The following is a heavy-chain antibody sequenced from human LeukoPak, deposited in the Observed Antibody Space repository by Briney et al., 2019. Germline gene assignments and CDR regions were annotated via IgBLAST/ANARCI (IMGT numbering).Heavy chain of an antibody. CDR1: GFTFSSYA. J-gene: IGHJ6*02. CDR2: ISGSGGST. Sequence: PGGSLRLSCAASGFTFSSYAMSWVRQAPGKGLEWVSAISGSGGSTYYADSVKGRFTISRDNSKSTLYLQMNSLRAEDTAVYYCAKGMEDFWSGYPFYYGMDVWGQGTTVTVSS. V-gene: IGHV3-23*01. D-gene: IGHD3-3*01. CDR3: AKGMEDFWSGYPFYYGMDV.